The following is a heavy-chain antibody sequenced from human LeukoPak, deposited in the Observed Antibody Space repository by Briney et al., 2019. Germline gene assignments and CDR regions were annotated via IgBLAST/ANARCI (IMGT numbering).Heavy chain of an antibody. Sequence: TLSLTCTVSGGSISSGDYYWNWIRQHPGKGLEWIGYIYYSGSTYYNPSLKSRVTISIDTSKNQFSLKLSSVTAADTAVYYCARDGYNSADTFDIWGQGTMVTVSS. D-gene: IGHD5-24*01. J-gene: IGHJ3*02. CDR3: ARDGYNSADTFDI. CDR1: GGSISSGDYY. V-gene: IGHV4-31*03. CDR2: IYYSGST.